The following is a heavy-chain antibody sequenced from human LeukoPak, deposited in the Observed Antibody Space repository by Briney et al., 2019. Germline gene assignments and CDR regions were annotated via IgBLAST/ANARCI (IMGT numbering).Heavy chain of an antibody. CDR1: GGSISSTGYY. J-gene: IGHJ6*03. Sequence: SETLSLTCTVSGGSISSTGYYWGWIRQPPGKGLEWIGSMYYSGSTYYNPSLMSRVTISVDTSKNQFSLKLSSVTAADTAVYYCARHLSGGSGSYYYYMDVWGKGTTVTVSS. D-gene: IGHD3-10*01. CDR2: MYYSGST. CDR3: ARHLSGGSGSYYYYMDV. V-gene: IGHV4-39*01.